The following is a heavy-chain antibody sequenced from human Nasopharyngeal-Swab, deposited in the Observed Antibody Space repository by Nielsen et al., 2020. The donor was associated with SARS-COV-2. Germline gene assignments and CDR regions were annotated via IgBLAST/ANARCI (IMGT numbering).Heavy chain of an antibody. J-gene: IGHJ4*02. CDR3: ARSGYSNSDIDY. CDR2: IIPIFGTA. CDR1: GGTFSSYA. V-gene: IGHV1-69*13. Sequence: SVKVSCKASGGTFSSYAISWVRQAPGQGLEWMGGIIPIFGTADYAQKFQDRVTITADESTSTAYMELSSLRSEDTAVYYCARSGYSNSDIDYWGQGTPVTVS. D-gene: IGHD6-6*01.